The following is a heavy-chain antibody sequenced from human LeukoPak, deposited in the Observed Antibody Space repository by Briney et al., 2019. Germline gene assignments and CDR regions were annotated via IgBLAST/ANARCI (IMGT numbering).Heavy chain of an antibody. CDR3: GRDISARYCEQ. Sequence: GGSLRLSCAASGFTFSNHGMNWVRQAPGKGLEWVADIRSNGSNKYYADSVKGRFTISRDNSKNTLYLQMDSLGAEDTAVYYWGRDISARYCEQWGGGTEVRVSS. D-gene: IGHD2-8*02. CDR2: IRSNGSNK. J-gene: IGHJ4*02. CDR1: GFTFSNHG. V-gene: IGHV3-33*08.